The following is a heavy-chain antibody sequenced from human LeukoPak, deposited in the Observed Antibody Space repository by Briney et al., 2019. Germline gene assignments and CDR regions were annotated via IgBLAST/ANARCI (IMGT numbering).Heavy chain of an antibody. J-gene: IGHJ4*02. D-gene: IGHD6-19*01. CDR2: IDPSDSYT. CDR3: ARQPYSSGYFFDY. Sequence: GEPLKISCKGSGYSFTSYWISWVRQMPGKGLEWMGRIDPSDSYTNYSPSFQGHVTISADKSISTAYLQWSSLKASDTAMYYCARQPYSSGYFFDYWGQGTLVTVSS. V-gene: IGHV5-10-1*01. CDR1: GYSFTSYW.